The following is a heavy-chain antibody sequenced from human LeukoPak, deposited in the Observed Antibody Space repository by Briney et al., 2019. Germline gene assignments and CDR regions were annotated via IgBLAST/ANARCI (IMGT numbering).Heavy chain of an antibody. Sequence: ASVKVSCKASGYTFTSYDINWVRQATGQGLEWMGWMNPNSGNTGYAQKFQDRVTITRNTSIRTAYMELRSLRSDDTAVYYCARMYDILTGEFDYWGQGTLVTVSS. CDR1: GYTFTSYD. CDR2: MNPNSGNT. CDR3: ARMYDILTGEFDY. D-gene: IGHD3-9*01. J-gene: IGHJ4*02. V-gene: IGHV1-8*03.